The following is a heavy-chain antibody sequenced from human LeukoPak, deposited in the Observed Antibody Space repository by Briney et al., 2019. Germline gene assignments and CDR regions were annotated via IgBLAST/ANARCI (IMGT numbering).Heavy chain of an antibody. CDR1: GGTFSSYA. D-gene: IGHD2-21*01. V-gene: IGHV1-46*03. CDR2: INPSGGST. J-gene: IGHJ4*02. Sequence: GSSVKVSCKASGGTFSSYAISWVRQAPGQGLEWMGIINPSGGSTSYAQKFQGRVTMTRDTSTSTVYMELSSLRSEDTAVYYCASAYCGGDCYGSRGLSADYWGQGTLVTVSS. CDR3: ASAYCGGDCYGSRGLSADY.